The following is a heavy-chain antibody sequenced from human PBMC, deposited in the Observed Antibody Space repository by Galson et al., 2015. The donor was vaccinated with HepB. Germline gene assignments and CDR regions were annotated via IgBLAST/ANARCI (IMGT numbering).Heavy chain of an antibody. J-gene: IGHJ4*02. V-gene: IGHV3-48*01. Sequence: SLRLSCAASGFTFSSYSMNWVRQAPGKGLEWVSYISSSSSTIYYADSVKGRFTISRDNAKNSLYLQMNSLRAEDTAVYYCARVRGTTVTTSWGQGTLVTVSS. CDR1: GFTFSSYS. CDR3: ARVRGTTVTTS. D-gene: IGHD4-17*01. CDR2: ISSSSSTI.